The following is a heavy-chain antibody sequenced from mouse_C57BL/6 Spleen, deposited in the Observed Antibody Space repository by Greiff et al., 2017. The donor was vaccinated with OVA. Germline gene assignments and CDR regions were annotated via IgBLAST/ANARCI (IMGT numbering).Heavy chain of an antibody. Sequence: EVKLVESGGGLVKPGGSLKLSCAASGFTFSSYAMSWVRQTPEKRLEWVATISDGGSYTYYPDNVKGRFTISRDNAKNNLYLQMGHLKSEDTAMYYCARPYDYGFDYWGQGTTLTVSS. CDR3: ARPYDYGFDY. J-gene: IGHJ2*01. V-gene: IGHV5-4*03. CDR2: ISDGGSYT. D-gene: IGHD2-4*01. CDR1: GFTFSSYA.